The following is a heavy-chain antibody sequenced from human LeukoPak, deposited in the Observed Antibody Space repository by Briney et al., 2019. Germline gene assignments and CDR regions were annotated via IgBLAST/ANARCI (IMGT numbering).Heavy chain of an antibody. CDR1: GGSISSYY. CDR2: IYYSGST. V-gene: IGHV4-59*08. D-gene: IGHD3-10*01. Sequence: SETLSLTCTVSGGSISSYYWIWIRQPPGKGREGIGYIYYSGSTNYNPSLKSRVTISVDTSKNQFSLKLSSVTAADTAVYYCARHGAPMVRGVIKARYFDYWGQGTLVTVSS. J-gene: IGHJ4*02. CDR3: ARHGAPMVRGVIKARYFDY.